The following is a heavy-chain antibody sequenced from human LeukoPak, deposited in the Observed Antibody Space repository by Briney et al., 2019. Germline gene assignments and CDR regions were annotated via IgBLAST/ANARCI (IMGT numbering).Heavy chain of an antibody. CDR3: AREGSSGDYDFWSGYYYGYYYYYMDV. CDR1: GYTFTSYG. V-gene: IGHV1-18*01. CDR2: ISAYNGNT. J-gene: IGHJ6*03. D-gene: IGHD3-3*01. Sequence: ASVKVSCKASGYTFTSYGISWVRQAPGQGLEWMGWISAYNGNTNYAQKLQGRVTMTTDTSTSTAYMELRSLRSDDTAVYYCAREGSSGDYDFWSGYYYGYYYYYMDVWGEGTTVTVSS.